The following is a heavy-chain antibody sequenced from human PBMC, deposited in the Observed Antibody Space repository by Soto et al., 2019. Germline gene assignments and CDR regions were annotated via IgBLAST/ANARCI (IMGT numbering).Heavy chain of an antibody. Sequence: QVQLVESGGGVVQPGRSLRLSCAASGFTFSSYAMHWVRQAPGKGLEWVAVISYDGSNKDYADSVTGRFTISRDNSKNTLYLQVNSRRAEDTGVYYCAREQGGYFDYWGQGTLVTGSS. CDR2: ISYDGSNK. CDR1: GFTFSSYA. CDR3: AREQGGYFDY. D-gene: IGHD2-15*01. V-gene: IGHV3-30-3*01. J-gene: IGHJ4*02.